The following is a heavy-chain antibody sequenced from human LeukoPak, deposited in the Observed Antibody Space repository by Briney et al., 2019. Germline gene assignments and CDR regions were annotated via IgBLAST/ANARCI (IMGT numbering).Heavy chain of an antibody. CDR1: EFTFDSYA. CDR3: AKTSVSSGWPELFDF. V-gene: IGHV3-23*01. J-gene: IGHJ4*02. Sequence: GGSLRLSCAASEFTFDSYAMNWVRQAPGKGLEWVSAISGSGANTYCANSVKGRFTISRDNSKSTLFLQMDSLRAEDTAIYYCAKTSVSSGWPELFDFWGQGTLVTVSS. CDR2: ISGSGANT. D-gene: IGHD6-19*01.